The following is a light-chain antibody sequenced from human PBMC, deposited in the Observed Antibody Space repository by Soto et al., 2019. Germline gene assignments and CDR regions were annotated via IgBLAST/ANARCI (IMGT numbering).Light chain of an antibody. CDR1: SSDVGSYNL. CDR3: CSYAGSSTWV. Sequence: QSALTQPASVSGSPGQSITISCTGTSSDVGSYNLVSWYQQHPGKAPKLMICEGSERPSGVSNRFSGSKSGNTASLTISGLQAEDEADYDCCSYAGSSTWVFGGGTKLPVL. CDR2: EGS. V-gene: IGLV2-23*01. J-gene: IGLJ3*02.